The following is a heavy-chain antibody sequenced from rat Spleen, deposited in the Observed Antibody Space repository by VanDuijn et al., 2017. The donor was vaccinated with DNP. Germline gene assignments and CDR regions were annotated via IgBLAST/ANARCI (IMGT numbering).Heavy chain of an antibody. CDR3: AKERTNYGGYDFDH. Sequence: PGKGLDWVASITSSAFSTYYADSVKGRFTISRDDAENTVYLQMNSLRSEDTATYYCAKERTNYGGYDFDHWGQGVRVTVSS. CDR2: ITSSAFST. J-gene: IGHJ2*01. V-gene: IGHV5-58*01. D-gene: IGHD1-11*01.